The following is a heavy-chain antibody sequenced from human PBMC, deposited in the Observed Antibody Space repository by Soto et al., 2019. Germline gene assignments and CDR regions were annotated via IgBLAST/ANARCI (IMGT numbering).Heavy chain of an antibody. J-gene: IGHJ3*02. CDR2: ITSNGGNT. CDR1: GFTFSSYA. V-gene: IGHV3-64*04. D-gene: IGHD2-15*01. Sequence: GGSLRLSCAASGFTFSSYAMHWVRQAPGKGLEYVSAITSNGGNTDYASSVKGRFTISRDNSKNTLFLQMNSLRAEDTAVYFCAKGDCSGGSCYFSAFDIWGQGTMVTVSS. CDR3: AKGDCSGGSCYFSAFDI.